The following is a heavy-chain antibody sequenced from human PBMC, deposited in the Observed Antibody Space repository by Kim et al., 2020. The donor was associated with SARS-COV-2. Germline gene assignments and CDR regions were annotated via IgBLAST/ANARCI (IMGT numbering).Heavy chain of an antibody. CDR3: ARSGRSSGWYGGPAYFDD. CDR2: ISSSGSTI. Sequence: GGSLRLSCAASGFTFSFYEMNWVRQAPGKGLEWVSYISSSGSTIYYADSVKGRFTISRDNSKNSLYLQMNSLRAEDTAVYYCARSGRSSGWYGGPAYFDDWGQGTLVTVSS. V-gene: IGHV3-48*03. D-gene: IGHD6-19*01. CDR1: GFTFSFYE. J-gene: IGHJ4*02.